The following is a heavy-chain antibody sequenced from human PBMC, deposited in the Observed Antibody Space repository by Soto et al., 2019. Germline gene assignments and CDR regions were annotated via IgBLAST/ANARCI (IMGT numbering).Heavy chain of an antibody. D-gene: IGHD2-15*01. CDR2: ITASAGST. CDR3: ANLPPPLLGYCSGGTCYFGY. V-gene: IGHV3-23*01. CDR1: EFTFSTYG. J-gene: IGHJ4*02. Sequence: GGSLRLSCAASEFTFSTYGMHWVRQAPGKGLEWVSVITASAGSTYYADSVKGRFTISRDNSKNTLYLQMNSLRTEDTAVYYCANLPPPLLGYCSGGTCYFGYWGQGTPVTGSA.